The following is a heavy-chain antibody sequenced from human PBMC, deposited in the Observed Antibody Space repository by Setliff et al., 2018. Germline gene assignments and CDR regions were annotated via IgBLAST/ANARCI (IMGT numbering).Heavy chain of an antibody. D-gene: IGHD3-3*01. Sequence: ASVKVSCKASGYTLTNYYMHWVRQAPGQGPEWMGIINPSGGLTRYAQKFQGRVTMTRDTSTSTVYMEVSSLRSEDTAVYYCARDRYYNSWSGTSITAPHDAFDIWGQGTMVTVSS. J-gene: IGHJ3*02. V-gene: IGHV1-46*03. CDR1: GYTLTNYY. CDR3: ARDRYYNSWSGTSITAPHDAFDI. CDR2: INPSGGLT.